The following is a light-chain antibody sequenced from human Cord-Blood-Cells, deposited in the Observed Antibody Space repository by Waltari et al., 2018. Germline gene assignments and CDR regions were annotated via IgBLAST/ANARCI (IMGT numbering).Light chain of an antibody. CDR2: GAY. J-gene: IGKJ1*01. V-gene: IGKV3-20*01. CDR1: QSVSSSY. Sequence: EIVLTQSPGTLYLSPGERATLSCRASQSVSSSYLAWYQQKPGQAPRLINYGAYSRANRIPDRFSGSGSGTDFTLTISRLEPEDFAVYYCQQYGSSPWTFGQGTKVEIK. CDR3: QQYGSSPWT.